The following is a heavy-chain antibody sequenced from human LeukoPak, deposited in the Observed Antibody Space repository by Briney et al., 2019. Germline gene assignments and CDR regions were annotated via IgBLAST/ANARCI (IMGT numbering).Heavy chain of an antibody. CDR1: GGSFGGYG. CDR3: AKTHSDQPESFYYYGLDV. V-gene: IGHV1-69*13. D-gene: IGHD2-2*01. Sequence: GASVKVSCEASGGSFGGYGFSWVRQAPGQGLEWMGGIIPIFGTPNYAQKFQGRVTITADESTRTVYMELSNLRPEDTAVFFCAKTHSDQPESFYYYGLDVWGQGTTVTVSS. CDR2: IIPIFGTP. J-gene: IGHJ6*02.